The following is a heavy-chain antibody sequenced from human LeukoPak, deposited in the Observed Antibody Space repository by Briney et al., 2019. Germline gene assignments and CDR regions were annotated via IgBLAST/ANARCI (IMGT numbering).Heavy chain of an antibody. V-gene: IGHV4-39*01. CDR3: ARSCDYYDSSGYYCFFDY. Sequence: SETLSLTCTVSGGFISSSSYYWGWIRQPPGKGLEWIGSIYYSGSTYYNPSLKSRVTISVDTSKNQFSLKLSSVTAADTAVYYCARSCDYYDSSGYYCFFDYWGQGTLVTVSS. CDR2: IYYSGST. CDR1: GGFISSSSYY. J-gene: IGHJ4*02. D-gene: IGHD3-22*01.